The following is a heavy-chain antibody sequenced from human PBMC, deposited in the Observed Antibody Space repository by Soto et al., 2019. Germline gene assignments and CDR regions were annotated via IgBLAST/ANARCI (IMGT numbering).Heavy chain of an antibody. CDR3: ARARGAAAQLDY. V-gene: IGHV4-59*01. J-gene: IGHJ4*02. Sequence: QVQLQESGPGLVKPSETLSLTCTVSGGSISSYYWSWIRQPPGKGLEWIGYIYYSGSTNYNPSLKSRVTISVDTSKNQFSLKLSSVTAADTAVYYCARARGAAAQLDYWGQGTLVTVSS. CDR2: IYYSGST. CDR1: GGSISSYY. D-gene: IGHD6-13*01.